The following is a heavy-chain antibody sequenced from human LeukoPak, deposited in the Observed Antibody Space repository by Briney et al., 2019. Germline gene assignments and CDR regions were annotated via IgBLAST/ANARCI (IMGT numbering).Heavy chain of an antibody. CDR2: ISSSGSTI. CDR3: AQEAARYGYDAFDI. D-gene: IGHD2-15*01. V-gene: IGHV3-48*03. CDR1: GFTFCSYE. J-gene: IGHJ3*02. Sequence: GGSLRLSCAASGFTFCSYEMNWVRQAPGKGLEWVSYISSSGSTIYYADSVKGRFTISRDNAKNSLYLQMNSLRAEDTAVYYCAQEAARYGYDAFDIWGQGTMVTVSS.